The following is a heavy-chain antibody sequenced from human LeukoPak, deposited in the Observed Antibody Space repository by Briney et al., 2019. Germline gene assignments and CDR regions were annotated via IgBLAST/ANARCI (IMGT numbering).Heavy chain of an antibody. CDR1: GFTFSSYS. CDR3: ARRSAAKAAFDI. D-gene: IGHD6-25*01. J-gene: IGHJ3*02. V-gene: IGHV3-21*01. Sequence: GGSLRLSCAASGFTFSSYSMNWVRQSPGKGLEWVSSISSSSSYIYYADSVKVRFTISRDNAKNSMYLQMNSLRDEDTAVYYCARRSAAKAAFDIWGQGTMVTVSS. CDR2: ISSSSSYI.